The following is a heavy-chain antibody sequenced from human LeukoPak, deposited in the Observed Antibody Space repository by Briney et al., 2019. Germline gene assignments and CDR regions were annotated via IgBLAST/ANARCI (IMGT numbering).Heavy chain of an antibody. CDR2: IDSSGGYT. CDR3: AKDRGIISDY. Sequence: GGSLRLSCAASGFTFNTYSMNWARQAPGKGLEWVSSIDSSGGYTFYADSVKGRFIISRDNAKNSLYLQMNSLRAEDTAVYYCAKDRGIISDYWGQGTLVTVSS. J-gene: IGHJ4*02. D-gene: IGHD3-10*01. V-gene: IGHV3-21*04. CDR1: GFTFNTYS.